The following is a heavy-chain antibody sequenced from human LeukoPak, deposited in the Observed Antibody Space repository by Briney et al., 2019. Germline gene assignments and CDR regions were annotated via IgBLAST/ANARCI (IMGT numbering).Heavy chain of an antibody. CDR3: AGRPTGYSSGYIH. Sequence: GGSLRLSCAASGFTFSDYYMSWIRQAPGKGLDWVSVISGSAHKIRYADSVKGRFTISRDNSENIVYLQMNNLRVEDTAVYYCAGRPTGYSSGYIHWGQGTLVTVSS. CDR2: ISGSAHKI. CDR1: GFTFSDYY. J-gene: IGHJ4*02. D-gene: IGHD5-18*01. V-gene: IGHV3-11*01.